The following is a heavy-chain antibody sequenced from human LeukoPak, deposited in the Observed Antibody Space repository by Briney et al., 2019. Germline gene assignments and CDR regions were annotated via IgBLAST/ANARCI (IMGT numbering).Heavy chain of an antibody. Sequence: NPSETLSLTCTVSGGSISSSNYYWGWIRQPPGKGLEWIGSIYYSASTYYTPSLKSRVTISVDTSKTQFSLKLTSVTAADTAVYYCARPYSSSSPGMVDVWGKGTTVTVSS. J-gene: IGHJ6*04. V-gene: IGHV4-39*01. CDR3: ARPYSSSSPGMVDV. CDR1: GGSISSSNYY. CDR2: IYYSAST. D-gene: IGHD6-13*01.